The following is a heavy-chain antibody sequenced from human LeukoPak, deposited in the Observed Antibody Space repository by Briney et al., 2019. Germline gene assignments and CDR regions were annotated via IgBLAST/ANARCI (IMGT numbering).Heavy chain of an antibody. V-gene: IGHV3-11*03. CDR2: ISGGSSDT. CDR1: GFIFNDHY. CDR3: ARQCSIVKCS. J-gene: IGHJ5*02. D-gene: IGHD2-2*01. Sequence: PGESLRLSCAASGFIFNDHYMTWIRQAPGKGLEWVSYISGGSSDTNYADSVKGRFTISRDNAKNSLYLQMNNLRAEDTAVYYCARQCSIVKCSWGQGTLVTVSS.